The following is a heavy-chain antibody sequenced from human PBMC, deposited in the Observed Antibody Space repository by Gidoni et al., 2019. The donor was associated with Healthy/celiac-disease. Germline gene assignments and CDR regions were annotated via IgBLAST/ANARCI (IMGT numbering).Heavy chain of an antibody. Sequence: LQLQESGPGLVKPSEPLSLTCSVSGGSISSRSYYCGGIRHPPGKGLVWIGGSYYSGGTYYDPSLKSRVTISVDTSKNQFSLKLSSVTATDAAVYYSARTRWELQRLYYFDYWGQGTLVTVSS. CDR3: ARTRWELQRLYYFDY. D-gene: IGHD1-26*01. J-gene: IGHJ4*02. CDR2: SYYSGGT. CDR1: GGSISSRSYY. V-gene: IGHV4-39*01.